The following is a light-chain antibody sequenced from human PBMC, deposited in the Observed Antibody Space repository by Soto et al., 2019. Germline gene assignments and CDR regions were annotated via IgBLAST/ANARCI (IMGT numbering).Light chain of an antibody. Sequence: EIVMTQSPATLSLSARERVTLSCRASQSVATYVTWYQHKFGQAPRLLIYDASIRATDVPARFSGSGSGTEFTLTISNLQSEDVGVYDCQHYHQWPSFSFGPGTKLEIK. CDR2: DAS. J-gene: IGKJ2*01. V-gene: IGKV3-15*01. CDR3: QHYHQWPSFS. CDR1: QSVATY.